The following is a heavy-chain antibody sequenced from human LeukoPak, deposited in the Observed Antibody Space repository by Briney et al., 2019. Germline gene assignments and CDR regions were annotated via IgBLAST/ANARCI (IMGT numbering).Heavy chain of an antibody. V-gene: IGHV4-59*01. D-gene: IGHD1-26*01. J-gene: IGHJ4*02. CDR2: IYYSGST. Sequence: PSETLTLTCTVSGGSISSYYWSWIRQPPGKGLEWIGYIYYSGSTNYNPSLKSRVTISVDTSKNQFSLKLSSVTAADTAVYYCVRVRPANGPGGYFAYWRQGTLVTVSS. CDR1: GGSISSYY. CDR3: VRVRPANGPGGYFAY.